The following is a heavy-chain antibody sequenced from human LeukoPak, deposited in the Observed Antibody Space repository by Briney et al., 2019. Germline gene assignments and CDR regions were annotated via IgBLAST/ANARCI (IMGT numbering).Heavy chain of an antibody. Sequence: SETLSLTCTVSGGSISSYYWGWIRQPPGKGLEWIGYIYYSGSTNYNPSLKSRVTISVDTSKNQFSLKLSSVTAADTAVYYCARHYSSSWLPYAFDIWGQGTMVTVSS. J-gene: IGHJ3*02. D-gene: IGHD6-13*01. CDR3: ARHYSSSWLPYAFDI. V-gene: IGHV4-59*08. CDR1: GGSISSYY. CDR2: IYYSGST.